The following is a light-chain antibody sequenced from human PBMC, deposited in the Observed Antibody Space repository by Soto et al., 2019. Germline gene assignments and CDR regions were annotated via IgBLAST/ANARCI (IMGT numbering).Light chain of an antibody. CDR1: QSIDTA. J-gene: IGKJ2*01. V-gene: IGKV1-5*03. Sequence: DIQMTQSPSTLSASVGDRVTITCRASQSIDTALAWYQQKPGKAPNLLIYKASNLENGVPSRFSGSGSGTEFTLTISSLQPDDFATYYCQQYYSYLTFGQGTKLEIK. CDR3: QQYYSYLT. CDR2: KAS.